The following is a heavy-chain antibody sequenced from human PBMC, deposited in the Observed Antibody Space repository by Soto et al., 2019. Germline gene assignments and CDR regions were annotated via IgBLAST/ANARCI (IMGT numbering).Heavy chain of an antibody. V-gene: IGHV3-21*01. J-gene: IGHJ6*03. CDR3: AREGTVTTVSYYMDV. Sequence: GGSLRLSCAASGFTFSSYSMNWVRQAPGKGLEWVSSISSSSSYIYYADSVKGRFTISRDNAKNSLYLQMNSLRAEDTAVYYCAREGTVTTVSYYMDVWGKGTTVTVSS. CDR1: GFTFSSYS. CDR2: ISSSSSYI. D-gene: IGHD4-4*01.